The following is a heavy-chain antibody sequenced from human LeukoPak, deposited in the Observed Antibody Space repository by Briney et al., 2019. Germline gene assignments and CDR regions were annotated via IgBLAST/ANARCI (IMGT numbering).Heavy chain of an antibody. V-gene: IGHV3-23*01. CDR3: ARGGGSGYYGFGY. Sequence: PGGSLRLSCVASGITFSSCDMTWVRRAPGKGLEWVSGISDSGGTKNYADSVKGRFTISRDNSKNTLYMQMNSLRAEDTAVYYCARGGGSGYYGFGYWGQGTLVTVS. D-gene: IGHD3-3*01. CDR2: ISDSGGTK. J-gene: IGHJ4*02. CDR1: GITFSSCD.